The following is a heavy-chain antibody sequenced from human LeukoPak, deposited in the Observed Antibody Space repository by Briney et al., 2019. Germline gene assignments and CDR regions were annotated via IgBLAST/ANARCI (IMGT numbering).Heavy chain of an antibody. CDR1: GYSISTGYY. D-gene: IGHD2-15*01. J-gene: IGHJ4*02. CDR2: IYHSGRT. V-gene: IGHV4-38-2*02. CDR3: ARVGPGTPGFGY. Sequence: SETLSLTCTVSGYSISTGYYWGWIRQPPGKGLEWIGSIYHSGRTSYNPSLRSRVTISVDTSKNQFSLKLSSVTAADTAVYYCARVGPGTPGFGYWGQGTLVTVSS.